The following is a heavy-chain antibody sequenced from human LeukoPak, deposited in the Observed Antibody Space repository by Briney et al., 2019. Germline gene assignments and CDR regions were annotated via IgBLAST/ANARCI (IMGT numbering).Heavy chain of an antibody. J-gene: IGHJ4*02. D-gene: IGHD2-2*01. V-gene: IGHV3-53*01. CDR2: IYSGGST. CDR1: GFTVSSNY. CDR3: ARVLGYCSSTSCYRYFDY. Sequence: PGGSLRLSCAASGFTVSSNYMSWVRQAPGKGLEWVSVIYSGGSTYYADSVKGRFTISRDNSKNTLYLQMNSLRAEDTAVYYCARVLGYCSSTSCYRYFDYWGQGTLVTVSS.